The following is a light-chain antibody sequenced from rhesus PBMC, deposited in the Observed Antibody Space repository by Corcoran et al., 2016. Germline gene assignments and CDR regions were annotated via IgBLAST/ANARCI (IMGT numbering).Light chain of an antibody. CDR1: QGISDY. CDR3: LQSYSTPFT. V-gene: IGKV1-36*02. Sequence: DIQMTQSPSSLSASVGDRVTITCMASQGISDYLSWYQQQPGKAPKRLVYAASTLESGVPSRFSGTGPGTDFTLTISLLQPEDFAAYCCLQSYSTPFTFGPGTKLDIQ. J-gene: IGKJ3*01. CDR2: AAS.